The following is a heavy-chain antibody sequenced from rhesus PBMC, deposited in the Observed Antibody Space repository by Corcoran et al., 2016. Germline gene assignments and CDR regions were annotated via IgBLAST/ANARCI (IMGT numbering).Heavy chain of an antibody. CDR3: ARDGGDTVGTVAFDY. D-gene: IGHD5-24*01. CDR2: ISGSGGST. V-gene: IGHV4-173*01. J-gene: IGHJ4*01. Sequence: QVQLQESGPGLVKPSETLSLTCAVSGGSITSHYWSWIRQHPGKGLDWIGRISGSGGSTDYHPSLKIRVTISTDTSKNQFSLKLSSVTAADTAVYYCARDGGDTVGTVAFDYWGQGFLVTVSS. CDR1: GGSITSHY.